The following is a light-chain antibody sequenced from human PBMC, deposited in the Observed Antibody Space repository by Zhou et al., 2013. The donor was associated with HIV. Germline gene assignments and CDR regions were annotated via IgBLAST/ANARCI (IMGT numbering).Light chain of an antibody. CDR1: QAIDNY. Sequence: AIRMTQSPSSLSASTGDRVTITCRASQAIDNYLAWYQQKPGKAPKLLIYGASTLQSGVPSRFSANGSETDFTLTITCLQSDDFASYYCQQYFGSPSFGQGTRLDIK. CDR2: GAS. V-gene: IGKV1-8*01. J-gene: IGKJ5*01. CDR3: QQYFGSPS.